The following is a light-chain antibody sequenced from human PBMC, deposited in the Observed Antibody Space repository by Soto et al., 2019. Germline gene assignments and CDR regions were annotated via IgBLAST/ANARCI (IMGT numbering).Light chain of an antibody. CDR1: SSNIGSNA. J-gene: IGLJ2*01. CDR2: SNN. CDR3: APWDDSLNGVV. V-gene: IGLV1-44*01. Sequence: QSVLTQPPSASGTPGQRVTISCSGSSSNIGSNAVNWYQQLPGTAPKLLIYSNNHRPSGVPDRFSGSKSGTSASLAISGLQSEDEADYYCAPWDDSLNGVVFGGGTKLTVL.